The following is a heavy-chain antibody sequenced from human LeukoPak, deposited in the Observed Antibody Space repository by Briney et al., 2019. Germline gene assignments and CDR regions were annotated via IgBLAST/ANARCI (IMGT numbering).Heavy chain of an antibody. J-gene: IGHJ4*02. V-gene: IGHV3-23*01. CDR2: VSNSGSGT. Sequence: PGGSLRLSCAASGFTFSSYAMSWVRHTPGKGLEWVSTVSNSGSGTYYADSVKGRFTISRDSSKNTLYLQMNSLRAEDTAVYYCAKGVGGTPFDYWGQGTLVTVSS. CDR1: GFTFSSYA. D-gene: IGHD1-26*01. CDR3: AKGVGGTPFDY.